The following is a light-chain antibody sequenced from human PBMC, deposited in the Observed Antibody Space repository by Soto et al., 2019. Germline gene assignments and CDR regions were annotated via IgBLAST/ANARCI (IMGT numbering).Light chain of an antibody. CDR2: VAS. J-gene: IGKJ4*01. V-gene: IGKV3-15*01. CDR3: QQDNVLPLT. CDR1: QSVNSN. Sequence: EIVMTQSPVTLSVSPGDRATLSCRASQSVNSNLAWYQHKPGQTPKLLLYVASTRATAIPARLSGSGSGTEFTLTISSLQSEDFAVYYCQQDNVLPLTFGGGTKVEFK.